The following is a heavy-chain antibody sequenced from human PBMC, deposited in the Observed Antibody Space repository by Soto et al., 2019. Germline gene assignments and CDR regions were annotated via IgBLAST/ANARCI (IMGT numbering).Heavy chain of an antibody. Sequence: PGGSLRLSCSASGFTFSIYAMHWVRQAPGKGLEYVSSICTNGGSTDYADSVKGRFTISRDNSKNTVYLQMSSLRVEDTAVYYCVKGEYYYDSSGYYPFDYWGQGTLVTVSS. V-gene: IGHV3-64D*06. CDR2: ICTNGGST. CDR3: VKGEYYYDSSGYYPFDY. D-gene: IGHD3-22*01. J-gene: IGHJ4*02. CDR1: GFTFSIYA.